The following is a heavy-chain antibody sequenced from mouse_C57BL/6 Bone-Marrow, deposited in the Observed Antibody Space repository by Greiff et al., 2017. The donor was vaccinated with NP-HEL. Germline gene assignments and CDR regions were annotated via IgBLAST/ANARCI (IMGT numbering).Heavy chain of an antibody. CDR2: INPYNGGT. V-gene: IGHV1-19*01. CDR1: GYTFTDYY. J-gene: IGHJ3*01. Sequence: EVQLQQSGPVLVKPGASVKMSCKASGYTFTDYYMNWVKQSHGKSLEWIGVINPYNGGTSYNQKFKGKATLTVDKSSSTAYMELNSLTSEDSAVYYCARIYYYAIGWFAYWGQGTLVTVSA. D-gene: IGHD1-1*01. CDR3: ARIYYYAIGWFAY.